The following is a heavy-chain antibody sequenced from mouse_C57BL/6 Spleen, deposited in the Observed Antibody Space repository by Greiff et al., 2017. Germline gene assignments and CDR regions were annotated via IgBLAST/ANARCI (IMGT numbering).Heavy chain of an antibody. CDR1: GYTFTSYW. Sequence: QVQLQQPGAELVMPGASVKLSCKASGYTFTSYWMHWVKQRPGQGLEWIGEIDPSDSYTNYNQKFKGKSTLTVDKSSSTAYMQLSSLTSEDSAVYYCARSVAAQATLDYWGQGTTLTVSS. D-gene: IGHD3-2*02. V-gene: IGHV1-69*01. CDR3: ARSVAAQATLDY. J-gene: IGHJ2*01. CDR2: IDPSDSYT.